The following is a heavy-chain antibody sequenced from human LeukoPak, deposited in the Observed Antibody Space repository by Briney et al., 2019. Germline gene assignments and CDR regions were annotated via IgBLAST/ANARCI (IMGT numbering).Heavy chain of an antibody. CDR2: IRYDGSNK. CDR1: GFTFSSYG. CDR3: ARVRRDGYNPFDY. V-gene: IGHV3-33*01. D-gene: IGHD5-24*01. J-gene: IGHJ4*02. Sequence: GRSLRLSCAASGFTFSSYGMHWVRQAPGKGLEWVAFIRYDGSNKYYADSVKGRFTISRDNSKNTLYLQMNSLRAEDTAVYYCARVRRDGYNPFDYWGQGTLVTVSS.